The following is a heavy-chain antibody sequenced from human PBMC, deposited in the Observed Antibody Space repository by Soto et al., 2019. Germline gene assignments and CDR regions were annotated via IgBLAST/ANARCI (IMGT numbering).Heavy chain of an antibody. Sequence: EVQLLESGGGLVQPGGSLRLSCAASGFTFSSYAMNWVRQAPGKGLEWVSAISGSGGSTYYADSVKGRFTISRDNSKNTLYLQMNSLRAEDTAVYYCAKDVYCSSTSCYYYMDVGGKGTTVTVSS. CDR3: AKDVYCSSTSCYYYMDV. V-gene: IGHV3-23*01. D-gene: IGHD2-2*01. J-gene: IGHJ6*03. CDR1: GFTFSSYA. CDR2: ISGSGGST.